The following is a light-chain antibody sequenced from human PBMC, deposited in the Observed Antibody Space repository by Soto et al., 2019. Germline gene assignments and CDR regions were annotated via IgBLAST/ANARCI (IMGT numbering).Light chain of an antibody. CDR2: AAS. V-gene: IGKV1-39*01. J-gene: IGKJ4*01. CDR3: QQSYSTPLT. CDR1: QSISSY. Sequence: DIQMTQSPSSLADSLGDRVTITCRASQSISSYLNWYQQKPGKAPKLLIYAASSLQSGVPSRFSGSGSGTDSTLTISSLQPEDFATYYCQQSYSTPLTFGGGTKVDIK.